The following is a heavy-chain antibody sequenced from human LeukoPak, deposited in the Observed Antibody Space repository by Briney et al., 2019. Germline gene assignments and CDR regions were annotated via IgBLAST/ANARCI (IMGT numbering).Heavy chain of an antibody. V-gene: IGHV1-8*01. CDR3: ARVRGRYFDWSHQRDWFDP. Sequence: ASVKVSCKASRYTFTSYDINWVRQATGQGLEWMGWMNPNSGNTGYAQKFQGRVTMTRNTSISTAYMELSSLRSEDTAVYYCARVRGRYFDWSHQRDWFDPWGQGTLVTVSS. CDR1: RYTFTSYD. J-gene: IGHJ5*02. CDR2: MNPNSGNT. D-gene: IGHD3-9*01.